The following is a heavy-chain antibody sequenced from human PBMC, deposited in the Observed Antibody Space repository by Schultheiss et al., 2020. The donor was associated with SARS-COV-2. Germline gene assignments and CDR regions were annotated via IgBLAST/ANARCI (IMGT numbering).Heavy chain of an antibody. D-gene: IGHD6-6*01. CDR3: ARESAGIAARPRGYNWFDP. CDR2: IYYSGST. J-gene: IGHJ5*02. Sequence: SETLSLTCTVSGGSISTYDYYWSWIRQPPGKGLEWIGYIYYSGSTSYNPSLRSRVTMSVDTSKNQFSLKLSSVTAADTAVYYCARESAGIAARPRGYNWFDPWGQGTLVTVSS. V-gene: IGHV4-30-4*01. CDR1: GGSISTYDYY.